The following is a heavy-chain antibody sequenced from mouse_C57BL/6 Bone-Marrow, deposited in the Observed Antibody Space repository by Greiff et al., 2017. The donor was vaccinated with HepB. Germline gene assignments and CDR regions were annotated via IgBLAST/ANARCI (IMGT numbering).Heavy chain of an antibody. CDR1: GFTFSSYA. J-gene: IGHJ2*01. CDR2: ISDGGSYT. CDR3: GASYFDY. V-gene: IGHV5-4*03. Sequence: EVKRVESGGGLVKPGGSLKLSCAASGFTFSSYAMSWVRQTPEKRLEWVATISDGGSYTYYPDNVKGRFTISRDNAKNNLYLQMSHLKSEDTAMYYCGASYFDYWGQGTTLTVSS. D-gene: IGHD3-1*01.